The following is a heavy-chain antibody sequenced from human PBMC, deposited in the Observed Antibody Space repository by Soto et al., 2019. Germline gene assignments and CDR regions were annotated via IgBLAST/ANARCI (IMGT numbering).Heavy chain of an antibody. Sequence: QVALVESGGGVVRPGRSLRLSCGASGFSFSKYGMHWVRQAPGEGLEWLSLISYDGSEKWYAESVKGRFTISRDNSKNTPYLQMNSLRGDDTAVHFCAKGYEVSPPVASAWYSNYFYGVDVWGRGTTVTVSS. D-gene: IGHD6-19*01. CDR2: ISYDGSEK. J-gene: IGHJ6*02. CDR3: AKGYEVSPPVASAWYSNYFYGVDV. CDR1: GFSFSKYG. V-gene: IGHV3-30*18.